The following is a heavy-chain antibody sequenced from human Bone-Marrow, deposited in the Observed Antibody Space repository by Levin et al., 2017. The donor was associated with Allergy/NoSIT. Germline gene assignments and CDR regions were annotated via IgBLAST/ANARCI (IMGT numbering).Heavy chain of an antibody. Sequence: GGSLRLSCAASGFTFSSNWMTWVRQAPGKRLEWVANIKEDGSEKYYVDSVKGRFTISRDNAKNLLYLQMNSLRAEDTAVYYCARRAGGWFDPWGQGTLVTVSS. V-gene: IGHV3-7*02. D-gene: IGHD1-26*01. CDR3: ARRAGGWFDP. J-gene: IGHJ5*02. CDR2: IKEDGSEK. CDR1: GFTFSSNW.